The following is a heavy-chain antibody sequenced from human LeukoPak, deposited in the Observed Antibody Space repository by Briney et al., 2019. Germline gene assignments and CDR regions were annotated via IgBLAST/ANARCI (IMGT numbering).Heavy chain of an antibody. CDR3: AREDIVVVVAGTASYFDY. V-gene: IGHV1-46*01. D-gene: IGHD2-15*01. CDR1: GYTFTSYY. CDR2: INPSGGST. Sequence: ASVKVSCKASGYTFTSYYMHWVRQAPGQGPEWMGIINPSGGSTSYAQKFQGRVTMTRDTSTSTVYMELSSLRSEDTAVYYCAREDIVVVVAGTASYFDYWGQGTLVTVSS. J-gene: IGHJ4*02.